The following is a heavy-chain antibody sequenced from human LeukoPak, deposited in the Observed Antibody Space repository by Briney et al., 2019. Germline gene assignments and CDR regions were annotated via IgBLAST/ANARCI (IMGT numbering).Heavy chain of an antibody. CDR1: GFTFSTYS. CDR2: ISSSSSTV. J-gene: IGHJ4*02. V-gene: IGHV3-48*01. Sequence: GGSLRLSCAASGFTFSTYSMNWVRQAPGKGLEGISYISSSSSTVYYADSVKGRFTISRDNAKNSLYLQMNSLTAEDTAVYYCATESKARVTTEDWGQGTLVTVSS. CDR3: ATESKARVTTED. D-gene: IGHD4-17*01.